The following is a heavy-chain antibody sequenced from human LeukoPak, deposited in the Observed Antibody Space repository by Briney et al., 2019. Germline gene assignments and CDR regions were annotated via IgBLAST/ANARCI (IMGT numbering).Heavy chain of an antibody. CDR3: ARESSSSGDAFDI. CDR1: GGSISSYY. V-gene: IGHV4-59*01. D-gene: IGHD3-22*01. J-gene: IGHJ3*02. Sequence: SETLSLTCTVSGGSISSYYWSWIRQPPGKGLEWIGYIYYSGSTNYNPSLKSRVTISVDTSKNQFSLKQSSVTAADTAVYYCARESSSSGDAFDIWGQGTMVTVSS. CDR2: IYYSGST.